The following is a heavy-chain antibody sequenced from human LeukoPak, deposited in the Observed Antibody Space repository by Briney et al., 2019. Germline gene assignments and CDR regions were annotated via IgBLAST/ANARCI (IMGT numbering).Heavy chain of an antibody. CDR2: ISGSGGST. J-gene: IGHJ6*03. D-gene: IGHD4-17*01. Sequence: GGSLRLSCAASGFTFSSYGMSWVRQAPGKGLEWVSAISGSGGSTYYADSVKGRFTISRDNSKNTLYLQMNSLRAEDTAVYYCAKVTTSPYYYYYYYMDVWGKGTTVTVSS. V-gene: IGHV3-23*01. CDR1: GFTFSSYG. CDR3: AKVTTSPYYYYYYYMDV.